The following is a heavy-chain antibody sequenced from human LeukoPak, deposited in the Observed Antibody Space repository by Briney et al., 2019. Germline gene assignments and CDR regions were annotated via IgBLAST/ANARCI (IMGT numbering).Heavy chain of an antibody. Sequence: PGGSLRLSCAASGFTFTSYAVSWVRQAPGKGLEWVSTINYSGGSTYYADSVKGRFTISEDSSRNTLYLQMNSLRAEDTAVYYCARRGVIAAPYYFDYWGQGTLVTVSS. CDR2: INYSGGST. CDR1: GFTFTSYA. D-gene: IGHD2-15*01. J-gene: IGHJ4*02. CDR3: ARRGVIAAPYYFDY. V-gene: IGHV3-23*01.